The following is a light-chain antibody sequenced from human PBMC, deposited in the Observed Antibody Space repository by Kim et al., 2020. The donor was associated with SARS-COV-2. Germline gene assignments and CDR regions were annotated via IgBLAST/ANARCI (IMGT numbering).Light chain of an antibody. J-gene: IGKJ1*01. CDR1: QNISRK. Sequence: ASVGDRVTITCRASQNISRKLNWYQQKPGKAPKVLIYAATSLQSGVPSRFSGSGSGTDFTLTISSLQPEDFASYYCQQSYSTPRTFGPGTKVDIK. V-gene: IGKV1-39*01. CDR2: AAT. CDR3: QQSYSTPRT.